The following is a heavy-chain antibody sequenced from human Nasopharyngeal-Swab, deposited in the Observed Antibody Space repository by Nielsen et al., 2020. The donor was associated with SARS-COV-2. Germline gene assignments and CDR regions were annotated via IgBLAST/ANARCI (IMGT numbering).Heavy chain of an antibody. J-gene: IGHJ4*02. V-gene: IGHV3-15*01. CDR1: GLSFTHAW. Sequence: GESLHLSCDASGLSFTHAWMTWVRTAPGKGLEWVGRIKGKSDGGTADYAAAVEGRFTITRDDSKNSLYLEMNSLKTEDTAVYYCTTSGYYETWGQGTLVTVSS. D-gene: IGHD3-22*01. CDR3: TTSGYYET. CDR2: IKGKSDGGTA.